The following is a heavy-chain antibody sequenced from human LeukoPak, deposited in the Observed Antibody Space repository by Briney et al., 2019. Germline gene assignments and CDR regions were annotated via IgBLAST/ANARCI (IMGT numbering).Heavy chain of an antibody. CDR2: INHSGST. CDR3: AREGNFDWLHLAFDI. J-gene: IGHJ3*02. D-gene: IGHD3-9*01. CDR1: GGSFSGYY. Sequence: SETLSLTCAVYGGSFSGYYWSWIRQPPGKGLEWIGEINHSGSTNYNPSLRSRVAMSVDTSNNQFSLKLSSVTAADTAVYYCAREGNFDWLHLAFDIWGQGTMVTVSS. V-gene: IGHV4-34*01.